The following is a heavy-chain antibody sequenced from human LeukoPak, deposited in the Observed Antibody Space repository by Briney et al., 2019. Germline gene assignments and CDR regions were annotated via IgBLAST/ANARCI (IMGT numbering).Heavy chain of an antibody. V-gene: IGHV3-48*01. CDR1: GFTFSSYS. CDR3: ARDYYDSSGYDETPGFDY. J-gene: IGHJ4*02. Sequence: GGSLRLSCVASGFTFSSYSMNWVRQAPGKGLEWVSYISSSSSTIYYADSVKGRFTISRDNAKNSLYLQMNSLRAEDTAVYYCARDYYDSSGYDETPGFDYWGQGTLVTVSS. D-gene: IGHD3-22*01. CDR2: ISSSSSTI.